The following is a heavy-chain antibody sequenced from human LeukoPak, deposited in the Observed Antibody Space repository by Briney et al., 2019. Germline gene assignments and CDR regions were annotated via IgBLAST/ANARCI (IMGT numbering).Heavy chain of an antibody. V-gene: IGHV3-23*01. CDR1: GFTFANYA. J-gene: IGHJ4*02. Sequence: GGSLRLSCAASGFTFANYALIWVRQAPGKGLEWVSAITGSGGSTYYADSVKGRFTISRDYSKNTLYLEMNSLRAEDTAAYYCARYGSTVFTPNFDYWGQGTLVIVSS. CDR3: ARYGSTVFTPNFDY. CDR2: ITGSGGST. D-gene: IGHD4-23*01.